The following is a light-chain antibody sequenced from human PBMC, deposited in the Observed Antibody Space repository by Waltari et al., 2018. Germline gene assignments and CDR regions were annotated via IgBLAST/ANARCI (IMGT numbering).Light chain of an antibody. CDR2: WAS. J-gene: IGKJ1*01. V-gene: IGKV4-1*01. Sequence: DIVMTQSPDSLAVSLGERATINCKSSQSVLYSSNNKNYLAWYQQKPGQPPKLLIYWASNRESGVPHRFSGSGSGTDFTLTISRLKAEDVAVYYCQQYYRTPQTFGQGTKVEIK. CDR1: QSVLYSSNNKNY. CDR3: QQYYRTPQT.